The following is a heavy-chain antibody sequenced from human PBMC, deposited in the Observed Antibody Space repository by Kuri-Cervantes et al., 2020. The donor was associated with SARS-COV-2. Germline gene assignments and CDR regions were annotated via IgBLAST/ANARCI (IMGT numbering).Heavy chain of an antibody. CDR3: ARDSYGDIYYYYGMDV. CDR2: IYSGGST. CDR1: GFTVSSNY. V-gene: IGHV3-66*01. J-gene: IGHJ6*02. Sequence: GESLMISCAASGFTVSSNYMSWVRQAPGKGLEWVSVIYSGGSTYYADSVKGRFTISRDNSKNTLYLQMNSLRSEDTAVYYCARDSYGDIYYYYGMDVWGQGTTVTVSS. D-gene: IGHD4-17*01.